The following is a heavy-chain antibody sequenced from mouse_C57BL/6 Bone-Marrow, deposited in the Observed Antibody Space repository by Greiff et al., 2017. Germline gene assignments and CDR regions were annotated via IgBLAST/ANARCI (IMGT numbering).Heavy chain of an antibody. CDR1: GYTFTSYW. D-gene: IGHD1-1*01. V-gene: IGHV1-50*01. J-gene: IGHJ4*01. CDR3: AILPDIDAMDY. Sequence: VQLQQPGAELVKPGASVKLSCKASGYTFTSYWMQWVKQRPGQGLEWIGEIDPSDSYPNYNQKFKGKATLTVDTSSSTAYMQLSSLTSEDSAVYYCAILPDIDAMDYWGQGTSVTVSS. CDR2: IDPSDSYP.